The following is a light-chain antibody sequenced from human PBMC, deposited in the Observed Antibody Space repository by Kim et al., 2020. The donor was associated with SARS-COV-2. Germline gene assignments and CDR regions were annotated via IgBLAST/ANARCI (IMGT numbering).Light chain of an antibody. CDR3: QQRYSWPRT. Sequence: LSPGEKATLSCRAGQSISTFLAWYQQRLGQAPRLLIYDASTRAAGVPARFSGSGSGTDFTLTISSLEPDDFATYYCQQRYSWPRTFGQGTKVDIK. V-gene: IGKV3-11*01. CDR1: QSISTF. J-gene: IGKJ1*01. CDR2: DAS.